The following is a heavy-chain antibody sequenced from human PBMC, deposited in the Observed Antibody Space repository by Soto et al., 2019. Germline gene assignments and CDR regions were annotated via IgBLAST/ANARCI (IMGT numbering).Heavy chain of an antibody. CDR1: GFTFSSYG. CDR3: AKDVDYGAQYYFDY. V-gene: IGHV3-33*06. CDR2: IWYDGSNK. D-gene: IGHD4-17*01. Sequence: GGSLRLSCAASGFTFSSYGMHWVRQAPGKGLEWVAVIWYDGSNKYYADSVKGRFTISRDNSKNTLYLQMNSLRAEDTAVYYCAKDVDYGAQYYFDYWGQGTLVTVSS. J-gene: IGHJ4*02.